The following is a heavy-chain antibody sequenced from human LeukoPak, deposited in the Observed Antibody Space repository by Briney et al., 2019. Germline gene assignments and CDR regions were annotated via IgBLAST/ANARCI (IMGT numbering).Heavy chain of an antibody. CDR1: GYTFTSYD. D-gene: IGHD3-3*01. CDR2: MNPNSGNT. CDR3: AREEGGFWSGYYSYYYYMDV. V-gene: IGHV1-8*01. Sequence: GASVKVSCKASGYTFTSYDINWVRQATGQGLEWMGWMNPNSGNTGYAQKFQGRVTMTRNTSISTAYMELRSLRSDDTAVYYCAREEGGFWSGYYSYYYYMDVWGKGTTVTVSS. J-gene: IGHJ6*03.